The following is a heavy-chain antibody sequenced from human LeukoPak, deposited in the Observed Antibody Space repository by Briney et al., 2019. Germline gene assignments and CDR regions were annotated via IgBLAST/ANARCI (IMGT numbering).Heavy chain of an antibody. D-gene: IGHD2-21*01. CDR2: IYYTGTT. J-gene: IGHJ1*01. Sequence: KSSETLSLTCTVSGGSLSRYFWSWIRQPPGKGLEWIGYIYYTGTTSYNPSFKSRATTSVDTSKNQFSLQLTSVTAADTAVYFCARLLSCGSDCYYFRHWGQGTLVSVSS. CDR1: GGSLSRYF. V-gene: IGHV4-59*08. CDR3: ARLLSCGSDCYYFRH.